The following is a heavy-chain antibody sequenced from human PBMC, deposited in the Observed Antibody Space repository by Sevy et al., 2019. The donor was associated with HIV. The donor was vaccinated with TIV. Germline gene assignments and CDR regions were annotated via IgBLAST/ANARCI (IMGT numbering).Heavy chain of an antibody. V-gene: IGHV4-59*08. J-gene: IGHJ4*02. CDR1: GGSITSLY. CDR2: IYYNGNI. CDR3: AGENAWGRGYS. D-gene: IGHD1-26*01. Sequence: SETLSLTCTVSGGSITSLYWNWIRQPPGKGLEWIANIYYNGNINYNPALKSRVTLSLDTSKNQLSLRRSSVTAADTAMYYCAGENAWGRGYSWGQGTLVTVSS.